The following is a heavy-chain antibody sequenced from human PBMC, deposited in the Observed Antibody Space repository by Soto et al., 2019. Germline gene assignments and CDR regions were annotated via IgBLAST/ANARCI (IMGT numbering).Heavy chain of an antibody. CDR1: GGTFSSYA. D-gene: IGHD2-21*01. J-gene: IGHJ3*02. V-gene: IGHV1-69*13. CDR3: ARVLSTVVMAVDAFDI. CDR2: IIPIFGTA. Sequence: SVKVSCKASGGTFSSYAISWARQAPGQGLEWMGGIIPIFGTANYAQKFQGRVTITADESTSTAYMELSSLRSEDTAVYYCARVLSTVVMAVDAFDIWGQGTMVTVSS.